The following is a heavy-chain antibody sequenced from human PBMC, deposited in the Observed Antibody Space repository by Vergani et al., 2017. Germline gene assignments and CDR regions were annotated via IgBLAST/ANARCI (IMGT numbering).Heavy chain of an antibody. CDR3: ARHRGWNVFADFDL. D-gene: IGHD1-1*01. V-gene: IGHV4-61*08. CDR1: GAYVGSGGYY. Sequence: QVQLQESGPGLVKASQTLSLTCSVSGAYVGSGGYYWSWIRQSPGKGLEWIGYIYSTGSTNYNPSLNSRVTMSVDTSKNQFSLKVNSVTAADTAKYYCARHRGWNVFADFDLWGPGTMVTVSS. CDR2: IYSTGST. J-gene: IGHJ3*01.